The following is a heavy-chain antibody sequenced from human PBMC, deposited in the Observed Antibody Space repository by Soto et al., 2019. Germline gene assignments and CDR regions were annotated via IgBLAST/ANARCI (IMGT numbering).Heavy chain of an antibody. CDR3: ARDGMAARYNWFDP. V-gene: IGHV3-21*01. CDR1: GFTFSIYS. J-gene: IGHJ5*02. CDR2: ISSSSSYI. D-gene: IGHD1-26*01. Sequence: GALRLSCAASGFTFSIYSMNWVRQAPGKGLEWVSSISSSSSYIYYADSVKGRFTISRDNAKNSLYLQMNSLRAEDTAVYYCARDGMAARYNWFDPWGQGTLVTVSS.